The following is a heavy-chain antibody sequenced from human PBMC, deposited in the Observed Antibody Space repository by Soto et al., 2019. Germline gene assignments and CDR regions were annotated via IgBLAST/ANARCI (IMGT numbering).Heavy chain of an antibody. CDR2: ISSSSSYI. CDR1: GFTFSSYS. Sequence: GGSLRLSCVASGFTFSSYSMNWVRQAPGKGLEWVSSISSSSSYIYYADSVKGRFTISRDNAKNSLYLQMNSLRAEDTAVYYCALWGNQLPITGPYMDVWGKGTTVTVSS. D-gene: IGHD2-2*01. V-gene: IGHV3-21*01. J-gene: IGHJ6*03. CDR3: ALWGNQLPITGPYMDV.